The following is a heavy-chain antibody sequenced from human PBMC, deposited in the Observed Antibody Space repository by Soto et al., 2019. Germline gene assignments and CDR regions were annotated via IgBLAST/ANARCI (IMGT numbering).Heavy chain of an antibody. J-gene: IGHJ5*02. CDR3: AGGPDYGDYDA. D-gene: IGHD4-17*01. Sequence: QVQLRQWGAGLLKPSETLSLTCVVSGGSFTDYKWTWIRQSPEKGLEWIGEIRHNGDTDSKPSLRSRLTMSLDTSKNQFSPHLSSVTSADTAVYFCAGGPDYGDYDAWGQGTLVTVSS. CDR2: IRHNGDT. CDR1: GGSFTDYK. V-gene: IGHV4-34*01.